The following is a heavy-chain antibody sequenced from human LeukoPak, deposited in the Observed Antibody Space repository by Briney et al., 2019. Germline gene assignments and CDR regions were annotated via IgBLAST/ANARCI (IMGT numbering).Heavy chain of an antibody. D-gene: IGHD2-15*01. J-gene: IGHJ6*03. Sequence: SETLSLTCTVSGVSISSYYWSWIRQPPGKGLEWIGYIYYSGSTNYNPSLKSRVTISVDTSKNQFSLKLSSVTAADTAVYYCARDPGVAATPYYYMDVWGKGTTVTVSS. CDR2: IYYSGST. V-gene: IGHV4-59*01. CDR1: GVSISSYY. CDR3: ARDPGVAATPYYYMDV.